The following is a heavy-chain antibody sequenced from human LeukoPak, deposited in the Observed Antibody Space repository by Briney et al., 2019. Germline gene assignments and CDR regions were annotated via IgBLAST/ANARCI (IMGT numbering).Heavy chain of an antibody. CDR1: GGSISSYY. Sequence: TTSETLSLTCTVSGGSISSYYRSWIRQPPGKGLEWIWYIYYSGTTNYNPSLKSRVTISVDTSKNQFSLKLSSVTAADTAVYYCARGVYIAAAQYGYWGQGTLVTVSS. CDR2: IYYSGTT. D-gene: IGHD6-13*01. CDR3: ARGVYIAAAQYGY. V-gene: IGHV4-59*01. J-gene: IGHJ4*02.